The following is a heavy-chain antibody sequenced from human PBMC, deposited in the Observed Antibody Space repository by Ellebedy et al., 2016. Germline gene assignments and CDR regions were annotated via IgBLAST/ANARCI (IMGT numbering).Heavy chain of an antibody. CDR1: GFTFSSYA. Sequence: GESLKISCAASGFTFSSYAMSWVRQAPGKGLEWVSAISGSGSSTYYADSVKGRFTISRDNSKNTLYLQMNSLRAEDTAVYYCAKDRGSGWLFDYWGQGTLVTVSS. CDR2: ISGSGSST. CDR3: AKDRGSGWLFDY. D-gene: IGHD6-19*01. J-gene: IGHJ4*02. V-gene: IGHV3-23*01.